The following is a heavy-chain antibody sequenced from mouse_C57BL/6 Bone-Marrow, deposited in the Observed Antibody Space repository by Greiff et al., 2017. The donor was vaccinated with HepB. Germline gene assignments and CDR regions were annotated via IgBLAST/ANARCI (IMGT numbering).Heavy chain of an antibody. V-gene: IGHV1-78*01. Sequence: QVQLQQSDAELVKPGASVKISCKASGYTFTDHTIHWMKQRPEQGLEWIGNIYPRDGSTKYNEKFKGKATLTADKSSSTAYMQLNSLTSEDSAVYFCARAVDSSGHFYYWGTGTTLTVSS. CDR1: GYTFTDHT. J-gene: IGHJ2*01. CDR2: IYPRDGST. D-gene: IGHD3-2*02. CDR3: ARAVDSSGHFYY.